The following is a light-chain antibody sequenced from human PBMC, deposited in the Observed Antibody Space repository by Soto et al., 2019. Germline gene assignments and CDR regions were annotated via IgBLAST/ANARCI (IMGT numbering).Light chain of an antibody. J-gene: IGKJ4*01. Sequence: EIVMTQSPVILSVSPGERATLSCRASQNININLAWYQQRPGQAPRVLIYGASGRASGIPDRFSGSGSGTDFTLTINRLEPDDFAFYYCQQYKDWPPLTFGGGTRVDMK. CDR3: QQYKDWPPLT. CDR1: QNININ. CDR2: GAS. V-gene: IGKV3D-15*01.